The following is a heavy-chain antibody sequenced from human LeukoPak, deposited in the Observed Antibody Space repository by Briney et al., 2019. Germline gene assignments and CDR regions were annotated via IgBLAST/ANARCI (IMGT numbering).Heavy chain of an antibody. J-gene: IGHJ4*02. V-gene: IGHV3-23*01. D-gene: IGHD3-22*01. CDR1: GFTFSSYA. CDR2: ISGSGGST. Sequence: GGSLRLSCAASGFTFSSYAMSWVRQAPGKGLEWVSAISGSGGSTYYADSVKGRFTISRDNSKNTLYLQMNSLRAEDTAVYYCAKGLKYWITMIVVVDRSFDYWGQGTLVTVSS. CDR3: AKGLKYWITMIVVVDRSFDY.